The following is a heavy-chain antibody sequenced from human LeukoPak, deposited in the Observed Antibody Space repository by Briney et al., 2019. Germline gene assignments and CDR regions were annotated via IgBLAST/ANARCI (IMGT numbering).Heavy chain of an antibody. V-gene: IGHV1-69*13. CDR3: ARGRGNIVVVVSYFDY. D-gene: IGHD2-21*01. Sequence: SVKVSCKASGGTFSSYTISWVRQAPGQGLEWMGGIIPIFGTANYAQKFQGRVTITADESTSTAYMELSSLRSEDTAVYYCARGRGNIVVVVSYFDYWGQGTLVTVSS. CDR1: GGTFSSYT. J-gene: IGHJ4*02. CDR2: IIPIFGTA.